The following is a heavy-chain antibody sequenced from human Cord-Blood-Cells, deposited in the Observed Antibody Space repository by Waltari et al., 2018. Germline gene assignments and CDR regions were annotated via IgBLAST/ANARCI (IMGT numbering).Heavy chain of an antibody. CDR3: ARAPPYYYGSRRYYFDY. D-gene: IGHD3-10*01. Sequence: QVQLVQSGAEVKKPGASVKVSCKASGYTFTGYYMHWVRQAPGQGLEWMGWINPNSGGTNYAQKFQGRVTMTRDTSISTAYMELSRLRSDDTAVYYCARAPPYYYGSRRYYFDYWGQGTLVTVSS. CDR2: INPNSGGT. V-gene: IGHV1-2*02. J-gene: IGHJ4*02. CDR1: GYTFTGYY.